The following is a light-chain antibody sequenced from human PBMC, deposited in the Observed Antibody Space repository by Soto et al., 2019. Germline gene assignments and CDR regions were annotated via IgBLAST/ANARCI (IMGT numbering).Light chain of an antibody. J-gene: IGKJ4*01. CDR1: QSLLHSNGDNY. CDR2: LGS. CDR3: MQCLKSPVS. V-gene: IGKV2-28*01. Sequence: DTVMTQSPLSLSVTPGEPASISCRSSQSLLHSNGDNYLDGYVQKPGQSPQLLLYLGSNRASGVPERFSGSESGTDFTLKISRVEAEDVGVYYCMQCLKSPVSFDGGTKVEIK.